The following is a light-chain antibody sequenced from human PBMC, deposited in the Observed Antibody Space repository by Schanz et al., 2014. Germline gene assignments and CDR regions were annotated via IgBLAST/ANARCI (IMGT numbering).Light chain of an antibody. V-gene: IGKV3-15*01. CDR3: QHYQNPWT. Sequence: EIVLTQSPATLSVSPGERATLSCRASQSVSSNLAWYQQKPGQAPRLLIYDASTRATSVPARFSGSGSGTEFTLTITGLQSEDFAVYYCQHYQNPWTFGQGTRVEI. J-gene: IGKJ1*01. CDR2: DAS. CDR1: QSVSSN.